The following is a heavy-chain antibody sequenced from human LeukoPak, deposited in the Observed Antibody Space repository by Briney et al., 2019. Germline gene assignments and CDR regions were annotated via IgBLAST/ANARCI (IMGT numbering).Heavy chain of an antibody. D-gene: IGHD3-10*01. CDR2: IYYSGST. CDR1: GGSISSYY. Sequence: SETLSLTCTVSGGSISSYYWSWIRQPPGKGLEWIGYIYYSGSTNYNPSLKSRVTISVDTSKNQFSLKLSSVTAADTAVYYCARGWTYYYGSGSYLPRFDYWGQGTLVTVSS. J-gene: IGHJ4*02. CDR3: ARGWTYYYGSGSYLPRFDY. V-gene: IGHV4-59*12.